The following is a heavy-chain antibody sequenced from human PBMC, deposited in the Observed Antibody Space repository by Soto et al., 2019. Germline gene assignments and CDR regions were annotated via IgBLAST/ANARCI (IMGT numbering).Heavy chain of an antibody. CDR3: AGDYASGGYDF. Sequence: GGSLRLSCAASGFSVSIYMSWVRQAPGKGLEWVSTLSDRGTSHYADSVTGRFSVSRDNSKNTLYLQMNGLRVDDTAIYYCAGDYASGGYDFRGQGTQVTVS. CDR1: GFSVSIY. J-gene: IGHJ4*02. D-gene: IGHD5-12*01. CDR2: LSDRGTS. V-gene: IGHV3-53*01.